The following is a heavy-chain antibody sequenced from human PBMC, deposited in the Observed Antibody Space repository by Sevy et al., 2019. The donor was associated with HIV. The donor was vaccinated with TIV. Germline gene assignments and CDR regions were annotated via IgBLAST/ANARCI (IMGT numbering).Heavy chain of an antibody. J-gene: IGHJ4*02. Sequence: GESLKISCAASGFTLSKYSMSWVRQPPGKGLEWVSTLSFGCGEINYADSVKGRFTISRDNSKSSVYLQMNNLRPEDTAVYYCAREGCIKPYDYWGQGTLVTVSS. CDR3: AREGCIKPYDY. V-gene: IGHV3-23*01. CDR2: LSFGCGEI. CDR1: GFTLSKYS. D-gene: IGHD2-8*01.